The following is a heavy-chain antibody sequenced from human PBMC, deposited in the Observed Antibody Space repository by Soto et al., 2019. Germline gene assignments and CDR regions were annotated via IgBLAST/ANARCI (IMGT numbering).Heavy chain of an antibody. CDR1: GGSISSSSYY. CDR3: ARQRGGVYYDSSGYLYYFDY. V-gene: IGHV4-39*01. J-gene: IGHJ4*02. D-gene: IGHD3-22*01. CDR2: IYYSGST. Sequence: SETLSLTCTVSGGSISSSSYYWVWIRQPPGKGLEWIGSIYYSGSTYYNPSLKSRVTISVDTSKNQFSLKLSSVTAADTAVYYCARQRGGVYYDSSGYLYYFDYWGQGTLVTVSS.